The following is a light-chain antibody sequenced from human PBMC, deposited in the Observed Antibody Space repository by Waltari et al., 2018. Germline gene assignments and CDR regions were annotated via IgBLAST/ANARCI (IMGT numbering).Light chain of an antibody. CDR3: QLRARWPPTFT. Sequence: EFVLTQSPANLSLSPGERVTLSRRASQSVSGYLAWYQHKPGQAPRLLIYDASNRATGVPARFSGRDSGADFTLTISSLEPEDFGVYYCQLRARWPPTFTFGQGTKLEI. V-gene: IGKV3-11*01. CDR2: DAS. J-gene: IGKJ2*01. CDR1: QSVSGY.